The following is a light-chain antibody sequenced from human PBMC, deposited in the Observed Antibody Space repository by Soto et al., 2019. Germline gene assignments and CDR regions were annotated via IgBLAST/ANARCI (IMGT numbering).Light chain of an antibody. CDR2: EVS. Sequence: QSALTQPPSVSGSPGQSVTIPCTGTSSDVGNYNRVSWYHQAPGTAPKLMIYEVSNRPSGVPDRFSGSKSGNTASLSISGLQAEDERDYYCGSYTTSTARFVFGTGTKLTVL. V-gene: IGLV2-18*02. CDR1: SSDVGNYNR. CDR3: GSYTTSTARFV. J-gene: IGLJ1*01.